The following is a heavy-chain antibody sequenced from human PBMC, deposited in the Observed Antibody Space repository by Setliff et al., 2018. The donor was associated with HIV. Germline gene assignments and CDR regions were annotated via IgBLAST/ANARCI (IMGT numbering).Heavy chain of an antibody. J-gene: IGHJ5*02. V-gene: IGHV7-4-1*02. CDR1: GYIFTTYA. D-gene: IGHD3-3*01. CDR3: VKGDNFWTGYSTYFEFDP. CDR2: MNTATGHP. Sequence: ASVKVSCKASGYIFTTYALNWVRQAPGQGLEWMGWMNTATGHPTYAQAFRGRFALSLDTSVNTAYLQMNSLRIEDTAIYYCVKGDNFWTGYSTYFEFDPWGQGTLVTVSS.